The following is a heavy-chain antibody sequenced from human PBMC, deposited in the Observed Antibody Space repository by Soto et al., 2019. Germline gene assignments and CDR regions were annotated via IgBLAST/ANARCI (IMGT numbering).Heavy chain of an antibody. J-gene: IGHJ3*02. V-gene: IGHV1-46*01. D-gene: IGHD3-22*01. CDR1: GYTSTNYY. CDR3: ARGTRIVVVIGGAFDI. Sequence: ASVKVSCKACGYTSTNYYMHCLRQAPEQGLEWMGIINPNGDTTSYAQKFLGRITLTRDTSTSTVYMELSSLTSDDTAVYYCARGTRIVVVIGGAFDIWGQGTMLTVSS. CDR2: INPNGDTT.